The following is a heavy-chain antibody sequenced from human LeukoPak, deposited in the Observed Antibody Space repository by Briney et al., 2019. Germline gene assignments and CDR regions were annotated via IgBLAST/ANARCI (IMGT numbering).Heavy chain of an antibody. CDR1: GYSISSGYF. CDR2: IYHSGGT. Sequence: PSETLSLTCAVYGYSISSGYFWGWIRQPPGKGLEWIGSIYHSGGTYYNPSLKSRLTISADTSKNQVSLKLTSVTAADTAIYYCASIYSLWSGFFDFWGQGTLVTVSS. CDR3: ASIYSLWSGFFDF. J-gene: IGHJ4*02. V-gene: IGHV4-38-2*01. D-gene: IGHD3-3*01.